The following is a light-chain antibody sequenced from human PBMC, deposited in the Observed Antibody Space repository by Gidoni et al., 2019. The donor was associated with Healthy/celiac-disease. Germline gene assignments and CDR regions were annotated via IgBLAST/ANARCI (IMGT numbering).Light chain of an antibody. CDR1: QSVSSY. CDR3: QQRSNWPSLT. CDR2: DAS. J-gene: IGKJ4*01. V-gene: IGKV3-11*01. Sequence: EIVLTQYPATLSLSPGERATLSCRASQSVSSYLAWYQQKPGQAPRRLIDDASNRATGIPARFSGSGSGTDFTLTISSLEPEDFAVYYCQQRSNWPSLTFXGXTKVEIK.